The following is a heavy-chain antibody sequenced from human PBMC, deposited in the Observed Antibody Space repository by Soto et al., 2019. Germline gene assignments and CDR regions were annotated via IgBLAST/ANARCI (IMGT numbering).Heavy chain of an antibody. D-gene: IGHD1-7*01. J-gene: IGHJ4*02. CDR1: GGYLSSYY. V-gene: IGHV4-59*01. CDR3: ARAASGELELAGYFDY. Sequence: ASETLSLTCPFSGGYLSSYYWSLIRPPPGKGLEWIGYIYYSGSTNYNPSLKSRVTISVDTSKNQFSLKLSSVTAADTAVYYCARAASGELELAGYFDYWGQGTLVTVSS. CDR2: IYYSGST.